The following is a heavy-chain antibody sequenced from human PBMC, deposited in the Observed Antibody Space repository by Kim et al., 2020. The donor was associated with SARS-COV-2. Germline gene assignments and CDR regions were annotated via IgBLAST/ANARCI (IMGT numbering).Heavy chain of an antibody. J-gene: IGHJ5*02. CDR2: ISSSSSYI. D-gene: IGHD4-17*01. V-gene: IGHV3-21*01. Sequence: GGSLRLSCAASGFTFSSYSMNWVRQAPGKGLEWVSSISSSSSYIYYADSVKGRFTISRDNAKNSLYLQMNSLRAEDTAVYYCARNLFDYGVYNWFDPWGQGTLVTVSS. CDR3: ARNLFDYGVYNWFDP. CDR1: GFTFSSYS.